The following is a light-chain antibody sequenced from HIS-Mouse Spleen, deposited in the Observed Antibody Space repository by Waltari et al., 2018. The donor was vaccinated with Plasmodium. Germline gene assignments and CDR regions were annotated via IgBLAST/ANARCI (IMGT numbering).Light chain of an antibody. Sequence: QSALTQPRSVSGPPGQSVTISCTGTSSDVGGYNYVSWYQQHPGKAPKRMIYDVSKRPSGVPDRFSGSKSGNTASLTISGLQAEDEADYYCCSYAGSYTLVFGGGTKLTVL. CDR1: SSDVGGYNY. CDR3: CSYAGSYTLV. V-gene: IGLV2-11*01. CDR2: DVS. J-gene: IGLJ2*01.